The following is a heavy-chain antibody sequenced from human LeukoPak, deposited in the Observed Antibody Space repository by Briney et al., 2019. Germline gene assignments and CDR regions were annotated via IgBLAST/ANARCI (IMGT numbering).Heavy chain of an antibody. D-gene: IGHD1-26*01. V-gene: IGHV5-51*01. CDR2: IYPGDSDT. J-gene: IGHJ4*02. CDR3: ARRIGGYSGSYYGYYFDY. CDR1: GYSFTSYW. Sequence: GESLKISCKGSGYSFTSYWIGWVRQMPGKGLEWMGIIYPGDSDTRYSPSFQGQVTISADKSISTAYLQWSSLKASDTAMYYCARRIGGYSGSYYGYYFDYWGQGTLVTVSS.